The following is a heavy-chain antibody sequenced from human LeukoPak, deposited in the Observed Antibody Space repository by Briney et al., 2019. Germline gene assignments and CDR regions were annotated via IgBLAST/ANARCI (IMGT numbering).Heavy chain of an antibody. V-gene: IGHV1-18*01. Sequence: ASVKVSCKASGYTFTSYGISWVRQAPGQGLEWMGWISAYNGNTNYAQKPQGRVTMTTDTSTSTAYVELRSLRSDDTAVYYCAVYSGSYNDAFDIWGQGTMVTVSS. J-gene: IGHJ3*02. D-gene: IGHD1-26*01. CDR1: GYTFTSYG. CDR3: AVYSGSYNDAFDI. CDR2: ISAYNGNT.